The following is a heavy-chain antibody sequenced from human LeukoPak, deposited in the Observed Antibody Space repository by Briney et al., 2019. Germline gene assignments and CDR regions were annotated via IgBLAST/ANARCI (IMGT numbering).Heavy chain of an antibody. CDR2: INPSGGST. J-gene: IGHJ4*02. CDR1: VYTFTTYF. Sequence: GASVKVSCKASVYTFTTYFMHWVRQAPGQGLEWMGVINPSGGSTSYAQRFQGRLTMTRDTSTSTVYMELSSLRFEDTAVHHCVRGRGTGTYSARDFDYWGQGTLVTVSS. CDR3: VRGRGTGTYSARDFDY. D-gene: IGHD3-10*01. V-gene: IGHV1-46*01.